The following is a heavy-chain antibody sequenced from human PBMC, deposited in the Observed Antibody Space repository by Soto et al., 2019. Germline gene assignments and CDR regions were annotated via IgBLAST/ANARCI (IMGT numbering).Heavy chain of an antibody. Sequence: ASVMVSCKVSGYTLTELSMHWVRQAPGKGLEWMGGFDPEDGETIYAQKFQGRVTMTEDTSTDTAYMELSSLRSEDTAVYYCATVVDIVATHYWFDPWGQGTLVTVSS. J-gene: IGHJ5*02. CDR2: FDPEDGET. CDR3: ATVVDIVATHYWFDP. CDR1: GYTLTELS. D-gene: IGHD5-12*01. V-gene: IGHV1-24*01.